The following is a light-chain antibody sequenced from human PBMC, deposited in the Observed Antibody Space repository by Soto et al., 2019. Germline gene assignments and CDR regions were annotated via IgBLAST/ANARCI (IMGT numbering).Light chain of an antibody. V-gene: IGKV1-5*03. Sequence: DIQLTHSPSTLSASLVGRIPIXFRASQSISSWLAWYQQKPGKAPKLLIYKASSLESGVPSRFSGSGSGTEFTLTISSLQPDDFATYYCQQYNSYWTFGQGTKVDNK. J-gene: IGKJ1*01. CDR3: QQYNSYWT. CDR2: KAS. CDR1: QSISSW.